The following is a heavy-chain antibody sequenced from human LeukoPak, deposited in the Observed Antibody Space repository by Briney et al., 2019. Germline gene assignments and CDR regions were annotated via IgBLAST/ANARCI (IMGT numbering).Heavy chain of an antibody. CDR1: GFTFSSYA. CDR3: AKDRGGDILTGWLAYDAFDI. CDR2: ISGSGGST. V-gene: IGHV3-23*01. Sequence: GGSLRLSCAASGFTFSSYAMSWVRQAPGKGLEWVSAISGSGGSTYYADSVKGRFTISRDNSKNTLYLQMNSLRAEDTAVYYCAKDRGGDILTGWLAYDAFDIWGQGTMVTVSS. J-gene: IGHJ3*02. D-gene: IGHD3-9*01.